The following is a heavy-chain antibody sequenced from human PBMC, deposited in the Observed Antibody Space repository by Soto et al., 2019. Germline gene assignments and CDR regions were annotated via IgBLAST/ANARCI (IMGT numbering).Heavy chain of an antibody. Sequence: SVKVSCKASGGTFSSYAISWVRQAPGQGLEWMGGIIPIFGTANYTQKFQGRVTITADKSTSTAYMELSSLRSEDTAVYYCARERTDTAMVTSSLYYYYYGMDVWGQGTTVTVSS. D-gene: IGHD5-18*01. CDR3: ARERTDTAMVTSSLYYYYYGMDV. J-gene: IGHJ6*02. V-gene: IGHV1-69*06. CDR2: IIPIFGTA. CDR1: GGTFSSYA.